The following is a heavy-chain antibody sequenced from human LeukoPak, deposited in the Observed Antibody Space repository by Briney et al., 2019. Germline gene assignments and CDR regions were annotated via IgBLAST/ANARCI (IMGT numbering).Heavy chain of an antibody. CDR3: ARVSAPGTSGWYFGY. Sequence: GGSLRLSCAASGFTFSSYSMNWVRQAPGKGLEWVSYISTSSNRIDYADSVKGRFTMSRDNAKNLLYLQMNSLRDEDTAMYYCARVSAPGTSGWYFGYWGQGTLVTVSS. CDR1: GFTFSSYS. J-gene: IGHJ4*02. V-gene: IGHV3-48*02. D-gene: IGHD6-19*01. CDR2: ISTSSNRI.